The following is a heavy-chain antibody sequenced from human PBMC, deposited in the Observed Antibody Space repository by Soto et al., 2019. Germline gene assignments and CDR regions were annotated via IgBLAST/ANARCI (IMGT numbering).Heavy chain of an antibody. V-gene: IGHV4-30-2*01. D-gene: IGHD2-8*01. Sequence: QLQLQESGSGLVKPSQTLSLTCAVSGGSISSGGYSWSWIRQPPGKGLEWIGYIYHSGSTYYNPSLKSRVTIAVDRSKNQFSLKLSSVTAADTAVYYCARAPGYCTNGVCYTPGWFDLWGQGTLVTVSS. CDR2: IYHSGST. CDR1: GGSISSGGYS. J-gene: IGHJ5*02. CDR3: ARAPGYCTNGVCYTPGWFDL.